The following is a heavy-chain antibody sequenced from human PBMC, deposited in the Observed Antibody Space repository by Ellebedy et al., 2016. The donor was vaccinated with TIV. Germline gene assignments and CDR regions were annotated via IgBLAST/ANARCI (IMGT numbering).Heavy chain of an antibody. CDR3: ARDGYCTNGVCFPLDY. V-gene: IGHV1-18*01. J-gene: IGHJ4*02. D-gene: IGHD2-8*01. CDR2: ISAYNGNT. CDR1: SYTFTSYG. Sequence: ASVKVSXKASSYTFTSYGISWVRQAPGQGLEWMGWISAYNGNTNYAQKLQGRVTMTTDTSTSTAYMELRSLRSDDTAVYYCARDGYCTNGVCFPLDYWGQGTLVTVSS.